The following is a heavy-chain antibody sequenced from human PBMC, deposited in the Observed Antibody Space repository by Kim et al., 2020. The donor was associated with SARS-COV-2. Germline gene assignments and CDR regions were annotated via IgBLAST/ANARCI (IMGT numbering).Heavy chain of an antibody. V-gene: IGHV3-23*01. J-gene: IGHJ4*01. Sequence: GGSVRLSCAASGFTLSNNVMSWVRQAPGRGLEGVSTIRSGASAQTTYYADSVNGRFTISRDISKNTLYLELNRLRADDTALYYCAKDRGGLAWPVFDSLG. CDR2: IRSGASAQTT. CDR1: GFTLSNNV. CDR3: AKDRGGLAWPVFDS.